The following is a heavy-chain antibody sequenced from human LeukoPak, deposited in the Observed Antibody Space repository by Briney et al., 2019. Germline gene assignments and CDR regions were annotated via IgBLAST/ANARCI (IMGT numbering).Heavy chain of an antibody. V-gene: IGHV3-30-3*01. CDR2: ISYDGSNK. CDR3: AAEYVY. CDR1: GFTFSSHA. J-gene: IGHJ4*02. Sequence: GGSLRLSCAASGFTFSSHAMHWVRQAPGKGLEWVAVISYDGSNKYYADSVKGRFTISRDNSKNTLYLQMNSLRAEDTAVYYCAAEYVYWGQGTLVTVSS. D-gene: IGHD1-14*01.